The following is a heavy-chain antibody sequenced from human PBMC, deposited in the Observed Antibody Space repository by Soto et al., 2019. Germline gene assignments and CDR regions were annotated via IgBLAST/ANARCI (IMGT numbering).Heavy chain of an antibody. V-gene: IGHV1-18*01. D-gene: IGHD6-6*01. Sequence: ASVKVSCKASGYTFTSYGISWVRQAPGQGLEWMGWISAYNGNTNYAQKLQGRVTMTTGTSTSTAYMELRSLRSDDTAVYYCARDRSSSSFQWDDYWGQGTLVTVSS. J-gene: IGHJ4*02. CDR2: ISAYNGNT. CDR3: ARDRSSSSFQWDDY. CDR1: GYTFTSYG.